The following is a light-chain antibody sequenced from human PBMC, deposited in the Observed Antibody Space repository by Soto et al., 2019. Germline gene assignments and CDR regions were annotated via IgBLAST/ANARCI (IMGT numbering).Light chain of an antibody. CDR2: DAS. CDR3: QQFNKYPLT. V-gene: IGKV1D-13*01. Sequence: AIQLTQSPSSLSASVGDRVTITCRASQGVSSSLAWYQQKPGPAPKLLIYDASDLETGVPSRFSGSGSGTDFTLTISSLQPEDFATYYCQQFNKYPLTFGQGTRLEIK. CDR1: QGVSSS. J-gene: IGKJ5*01.